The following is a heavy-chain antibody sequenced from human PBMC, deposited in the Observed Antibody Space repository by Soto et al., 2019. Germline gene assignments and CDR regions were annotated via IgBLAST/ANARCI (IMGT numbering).Heavy chain of an antibody. Sequence: ASVKVSCKASGGTFSSYAISWVRQAPGQGLEWMGIINPDGGSANYAQKFQGRVTMTRDTSTSTVYMELSSLRSEDTAVYYCARYSSGWNDDYWGQGTLVTVSS. CDR1: GGTFSSYA. J-gene: IGHJ4*02. D-gene: IGHD6-19*01. V-gene: IGHV1-46*01. CDR3: ARYSSGWNDDY. CDR2: INPDGGSA.